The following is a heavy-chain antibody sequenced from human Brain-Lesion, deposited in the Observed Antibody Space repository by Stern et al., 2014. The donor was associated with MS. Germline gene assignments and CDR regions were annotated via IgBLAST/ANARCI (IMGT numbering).Heavy chain of an antibody. CDR3: ASGYRIFDY. J-gene: IGHJ4*02. V-gene: IGHV4-61*02. CDR2: IHPSGIA. CDR1: GGSISSGSDY. Sequence: VQLVESGPGLVKPSQTLSLTCTVSGGSISSGSDYWSWIRQPVGKGLEWIGRIHPSGIAFYTPPHKSRVTISTDTPMNQFSLELTPATAADTAIYYCASGYRIFDYWGQGILVTVSS. D-gene: IGHD5-18*01.